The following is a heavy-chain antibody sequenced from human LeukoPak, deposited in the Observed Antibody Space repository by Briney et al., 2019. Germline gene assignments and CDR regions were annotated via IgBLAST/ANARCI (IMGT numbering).Heavy chain of an antibody. D-gene: IGHD5-12*01. CDR3: ARWDSGYGMFDY. CDR1: GFTFSSYA. V-gene: IGHV3-30*01. J-gene: IGHJ4*02. CDR2: ISYDGSNK. Sequence: GRSLRLSCAASGFTFSSYAMHWVRQAPGKGLEWVAVISYDGSNKYYADSVKGRFTISRDNSKNTLYLQMNILRAEDTAVYYCARWDSGYGMFDYWGQGTLVTVSS.